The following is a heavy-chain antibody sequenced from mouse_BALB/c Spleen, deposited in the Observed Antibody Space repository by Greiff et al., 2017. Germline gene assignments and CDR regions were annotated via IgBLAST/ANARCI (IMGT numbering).Heavy chain of an antibody. CDR1: GFNIKDTY. J-gene: IGHJ2*01. D-gene: IGHD4-1*01. Sequence: VHVKQSGAELVKPGASVKLSCTASGFNIKDTYMHWVKQRPEQGLEWIGRIDPANGNTKYDPKFQDKATITADTSSNTAYLQLSSLTSEDTAVYYCARSLTGDYWGQGTTLTVSS. CDR3: ARSLTGDY. V-gene: IGHV14-3*02. CDR2: IDPANGNT.